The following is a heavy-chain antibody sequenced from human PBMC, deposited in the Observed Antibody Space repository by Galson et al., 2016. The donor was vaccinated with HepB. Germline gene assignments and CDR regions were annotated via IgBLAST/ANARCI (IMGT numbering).Heavy chain of an antibody. V-gene: IGHV3-23*01. D-gene: IGHD3-3*01. CDR3: AKEGTIFGAVPYGMDV. J-gene: IGHJ6*02. CDR1: GFTFSSYA. CDR2: ISGNGGST. Sequence: SLRLSCAASGFTFSSYAMHWVRQAPGKGLEWVSTISGNGGSTYYADSVKGRFTISRDNSKNTLYLQMNSLRAEDTAVYYCAKEGTIFGAVPYGMDVWGQGTTVTVSS.